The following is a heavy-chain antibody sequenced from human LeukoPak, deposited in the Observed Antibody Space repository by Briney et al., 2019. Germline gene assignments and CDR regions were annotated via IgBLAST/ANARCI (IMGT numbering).Heavy chain of an antibody. CDR2: INHSGST. V-gene: IGHV4-34*01. CDR1: GGSFSGYY. Sequence: SETLSLTCAVYGGSFSGYYWSWIRQPPGKGLEWIGEINHSGSTNYNPSLKSRATISVDTSKNQFSLKLNSVTAADTAVYYCARVRYCSSTSCFKRSNWFDPWGQGTLVTVSS. J-gene: IGHJ5*02. CDR3: ARVRYCSSTSCFKRSNWFDP. D-gene: IGHD2-2*01.